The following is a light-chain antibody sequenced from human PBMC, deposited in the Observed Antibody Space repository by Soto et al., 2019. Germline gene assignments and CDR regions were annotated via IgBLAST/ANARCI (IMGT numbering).Light chain of an antibody. Sequence: EIVLTQSPGTLSLSPGERATLSCRASQTGSSSYLAWYQQKLGEAPRLLIYGASSSGTGSPDRFSGSGSGTDFTLTISRLEPEDFAVYYCQQYGSSPQTFGTGTKVDIK. CDR1: QTGSSSY. CDR3: QQYGSSPQT. CDR2: GAS. V-gene: IGKV3-20*01. J-gene: IGKJ3*01.